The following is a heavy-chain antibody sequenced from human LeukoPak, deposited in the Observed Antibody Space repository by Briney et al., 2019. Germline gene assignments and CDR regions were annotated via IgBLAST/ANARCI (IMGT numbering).Heavy chain of an antibody. D-gene: IGHD3-10*01. J-gene: IGHJ6*02. CDR3: ARGDGRRGGYYYVSESSPMGQTYYYYYGMDV. V-gene: IGHV4-30-2*01. CDR2: IYHSGST. Sequence: PSETLSLTCTVSGGSISSGGYFWSWIRQPPGKGLEWIGYIYHSGSTYYNPSLKSRVIISVDTSKTQFSLRLSSVTAADTAVYYCARGDGRRGGYYYVSESSPMGQTYYYYYGMDVWGQGTTVTVSS. CDR1: GGSISSGGYF.